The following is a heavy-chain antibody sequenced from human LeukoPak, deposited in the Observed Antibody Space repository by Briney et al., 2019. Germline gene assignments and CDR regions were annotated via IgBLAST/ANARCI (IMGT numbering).Heavy chain of an antibody. CDR1: GYTFINYN. Sequence: GASVKVSCKASGYTFINYNMHWVRQAPGQGLEWMGWINPTSGGTVFAQKFQGRVTLTYDTSITTVYMELNRLTSDDTGMYYFARGRGSFYTDFWGQGTLVTVSS. CDR2: INPTSGGT. D-gene: IGHD3-16*01. V-gene: IGHV1-2*02. J-gene: IGHJ4*02. CDR3: ARGRGSFYTDF.